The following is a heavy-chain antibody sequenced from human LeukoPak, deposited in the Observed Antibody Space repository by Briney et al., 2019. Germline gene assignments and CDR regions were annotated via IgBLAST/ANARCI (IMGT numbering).Heavy chain of an antibody. Sequence: GGSLRLSCAASGFTFSSYGMSWVRQAPGKGLERVSAISGSGGSTYYADSVKGRFTISRDNSKNTLYLQMNSLRAEDTAVYYCAKISGGTGYYFDYWGQGTLVTVSS. J-gene: IGHJ4*02. CDR2: ISGSGGST. D-gene: IGHD2-8*02. CDR1: GFTFSSYG. CDR3: AKISGGTGYYFDY. V-gene: IGHV3-23*01.